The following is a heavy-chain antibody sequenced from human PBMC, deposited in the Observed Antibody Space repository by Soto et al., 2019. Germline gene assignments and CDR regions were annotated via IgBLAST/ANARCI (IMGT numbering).Heavy chain of an antibody. CDR3: AKDPPGYCSSTSCLNWFDP. Sequence: PGGSLRLSCAASGFTFSSYAMHWVRQAPGKGLEWVSAISGSGGSTYYADSVKGRSTISRDNSKNTLYLQMNSLRAEDTAVYYCAKDPPGYCSSTSCLNWFDPWGQGTLVTVS. D-gene: IGHD2-2*01. J-gene: IGHJ5*02. CDR2: ISGSGGST. V-gene: IGHV3-23*01. CDR1: GFTFSSYA.